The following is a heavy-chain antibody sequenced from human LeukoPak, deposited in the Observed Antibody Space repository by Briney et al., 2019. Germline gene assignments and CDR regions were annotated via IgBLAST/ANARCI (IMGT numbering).Heavy chain of an antibody. D-gene: IGHD3-10*01. CDR1: GGSFTGYF. CDR2: INHSGST. Sequence: PSETLSLTCAVYGGSFTGYFWTWIRQPPGKGLEWIGEINHSGSTNYNPSLKSRVTISVDKSKNQFSLKLSSVTAADTAVYYCARERGSMVRGPYYFDYWGQGTLVTVSS. CDR3: ARERGSMVRGPYYFDY. J-gene: IGHJ4*02. V-gene: IGHV4-34*01.